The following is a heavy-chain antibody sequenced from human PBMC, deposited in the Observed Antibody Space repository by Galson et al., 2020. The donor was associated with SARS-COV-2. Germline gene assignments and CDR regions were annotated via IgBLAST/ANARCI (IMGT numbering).Heavy chain of an antibody. CDR1: GFSLSTFGAG. D-gene: IGHD1-26*01. CDR3: VHSPKVGATHSYSYYGVDV. Sequence: KMSGPTLVKPTQTLTLTCSFSGFSLSTFGAGVGWIRQPPGKALEWLALIYWGDDKRYSPSLKSRPTNTKDTSINQVVLTMTNMDPVDTATYYCVHSPKVGATHSYSYYGVDVWGQGTTVTVSS. CDR2: IYWGDDK. J-gene: IGHJ6*02. V-gene: IGHV2-5*02.